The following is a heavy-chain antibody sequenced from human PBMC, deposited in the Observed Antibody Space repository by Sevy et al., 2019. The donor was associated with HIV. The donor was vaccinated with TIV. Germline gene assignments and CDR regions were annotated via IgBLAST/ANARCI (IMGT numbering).Heavy chain of an antibody. Sequence: GGSLRLSCAASGFTFSTYAMGWVRQAPGKGLEWVSGISNSGNDIYYAGSVEGRFTISRDNSKSTLFLEMNNWGAEDTAVYYCAKDGAPYCTGGICFPYWYFDLWGRCALVTASS. J-gene: IGHJ2*01. D-gene: IGHD2-8*02. V-gene: IGHV3-23*01. CDR2: ISNSGNDI. CDR1: GFTFSTYA. CDR3: AKDGAPYCTGGICFPYWYFDL.